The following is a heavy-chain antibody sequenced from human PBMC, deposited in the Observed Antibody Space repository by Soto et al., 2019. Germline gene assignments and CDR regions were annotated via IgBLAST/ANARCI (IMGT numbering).Heavy chain of an antibody. CDR3: AKDRDYPRDQFHY. CDR2: ISANGQGI. CDR1: GFTFTYYA. V-gene: IGHV3-23*01. J-gene: IGHJ4*02. Sequence: EVQLLESGGGLVQPGGSLQLSCTASGFTFTYYAFSWVRQAPGKGLEWVSAISANGQGIYYADSVRGRFTISRDNSKNTVFLHMDSLRAEDTAVYYCAKDRDYPRDQFHYWGQGTLVTVSS. D-gene: IGHD2-2*01.